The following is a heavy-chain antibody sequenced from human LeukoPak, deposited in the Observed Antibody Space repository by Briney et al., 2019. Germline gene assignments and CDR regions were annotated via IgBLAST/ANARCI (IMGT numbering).Heavy chain of an antibody. CDR1: GGSISGYY. CDR2: IYTSGST. CDR3: ARDVVADCTNGVCDLVYYYYYMDV. J-gene: IGHJ6*03. V-gene: IGHV4-4*07. Sequence: SETLSLTCTVSGGSISGYYWSWIRQPAGKGLEWIGRIYTSGSTNYNPSLKSRVTMSVDTSKDQFSLKLSSVTAADTAVYYCARDVVADCTNGVCDLVYYYYYMDVWGKGTTVTVSS. D-gene: IGHD2-8*01.